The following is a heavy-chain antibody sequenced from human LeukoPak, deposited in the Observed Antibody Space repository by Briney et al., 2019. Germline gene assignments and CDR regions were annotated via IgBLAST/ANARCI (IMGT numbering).Heavy chain of an antibody. V-gene: IGHV1-18*01. J-gene: IGHJ4*02. CDR1: GYTFTSYG. D-gene: IGHD3-10*01. CDR3: ARTLNYYGSGSYLGAY. Sequence: GASVKVSCKASGYTFTSYGISWVRQAPGQGLERMGWISAYNGNTNYAQKLQGRVTMTTDTSTSTAYMELRSLRSDDTAVYYCARTLNYYGSGSYLGAYWGQGTLVTVSS. CDR2: ISAYNGNT.